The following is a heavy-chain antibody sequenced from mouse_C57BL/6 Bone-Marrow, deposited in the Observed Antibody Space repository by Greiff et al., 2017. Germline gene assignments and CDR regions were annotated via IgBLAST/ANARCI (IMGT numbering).Heavy chain of an antibody. D-gene: IGHD1-1*01. CDR2: IYPGSGST. Sequence: VQLQQPGVELVKPGASVKMSCKASGYTFTSYWITWVKQRPGQGLEWIGDIYPGSGSTNYNEKFKSKATLTVDTSSSTAYMQLSSLTSEDSAVYYCARGEYYGSSLAWFAYWGQGTLVTVSA. CDR3: ARGEYYGSSLAWFAY. J-gene: IGHJ3*01. V-gene: IGHV1-55*01. CDR1: GYTFTSYW.